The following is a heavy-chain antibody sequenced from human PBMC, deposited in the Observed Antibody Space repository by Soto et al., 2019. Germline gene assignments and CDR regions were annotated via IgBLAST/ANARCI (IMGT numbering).Heavy chain of an antibody. CDR3: VTPAWIQLWSFND. J-gene: IGHJ4*02. CDR1: GYSFTSYW. CDR2: IYPNDSDT. D-gene: IGHD5-18*01. V-gene: IGHV5-51*01. Sequence: GESLKISCKGSGYSFTSYWIGWVRQMPGKGLEWMGTIYPNDSDTRYSPSFQGHVTISVDKSISTAYLQWSSLKASDTAMYYCVTPAWIQLWSFNDWGQGTLVTVSS.